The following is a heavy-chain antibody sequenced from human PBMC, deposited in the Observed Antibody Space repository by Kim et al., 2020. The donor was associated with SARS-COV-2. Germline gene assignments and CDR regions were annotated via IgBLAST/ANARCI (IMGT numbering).Heavy chain of an antibody. V-gene: IGHV5-10-1*01. J-gene: IGHJ5*02. CDR2: IDPSDSDT. CDR3: ARGFIAAAGLGWVDP. D-gene: IGHD6-25*01. Sequence: GASLKISCKGSGYSFTSYWISWVRQMPGKGLEWMGRIDPSDSDTNYSPSFQGHVTISADKSISTAYLQWSSLKASDTAMYYCARGFIAAAGLGWVDPWGQGTLVTVSS. CDR1: GYSFTSYW.